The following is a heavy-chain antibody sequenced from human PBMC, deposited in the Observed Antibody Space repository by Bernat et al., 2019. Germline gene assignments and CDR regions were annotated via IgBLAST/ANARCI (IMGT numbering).Heavy chain of an antibody. CDR3: ARSTNFMSLSFDP. CDR2: VFYSGIT. D-gene: IGHD2-2*01. V-gene: IGHV4-59*08. CDR1: GGSISTYY. J-gene: IGHJ5*02. Sequence: QVQLQESGPGLVKPSETLSLTCTVSGGSISTYYWSWIRQPPGKGLEWIGYVFYSGITKYNPSLKSRVTISVDTSKNHFSLTLSSVTAADTAVYYCARSTNFMSLSFDPWGQGTLVTVSS.